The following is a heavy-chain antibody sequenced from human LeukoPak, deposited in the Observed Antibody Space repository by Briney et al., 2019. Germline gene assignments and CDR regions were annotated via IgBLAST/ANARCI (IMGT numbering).Heavy chain of an antibody. Sequence: ASVKVSCKASGYTFTSYGISWVRQAPGQGLERMGWISAYNGNTNYAQKPQGRVTMTTDTSTSTAYMELRSLRSDDTAVYYCARDGGPGRYCSGGSCYWDYWGQGTLVTVSS. CDR3: ARDGGPGRYCSGGSCYWDY. CDR1: GYTFTSYG. J-gene: IGHJ4*02. CDR2: ISAYNGNT. D-gene: IGHD2-15*01. V-gene: IGHV1-18*01.